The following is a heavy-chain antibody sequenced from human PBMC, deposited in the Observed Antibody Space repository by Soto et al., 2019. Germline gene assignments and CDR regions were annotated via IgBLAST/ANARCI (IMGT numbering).Heavy chain of an antibody. CDR2: ISGSDGST. V-gene: IGHV3-23*01. CDR1: GFTFSSYA. CDR3: ARGSSSWYFDY. D-gene: IGHD6-13*01. Sequence: EVQLLESGGGLVQPGGSLRLSCAASGFTFSSYAMNWVRQAPGKGVEWVSVISGSDGSTYYADSVKGRFTISRDNSKNTLNLQMNSLRAEDTAVYYCARGSSSWYFDYWGQGTLVTVSS. J-gene: IGHJ4*02.